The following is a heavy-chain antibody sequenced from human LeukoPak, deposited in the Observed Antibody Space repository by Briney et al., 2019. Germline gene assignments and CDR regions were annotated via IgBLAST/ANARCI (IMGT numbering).Heavy chain of an antibody. V-gene: IGHV1-8*01. J-gene: IGHJ4*02. D-gene: IGHD5-18*01. CDR3: ARGRIQLWTNDY. CDR2: MNPNSGNT. CDR1: GYTFTSYD. Sequence: ASVKVSCKASGYTFTSYDINWVRQATGQGREWMGWMNPNSGNTGYAQKFQGRVTMTRNTSISTAYMELSSLRSEDTGVYYCARGRIQLWTNDYWGQGTLVTVSS.